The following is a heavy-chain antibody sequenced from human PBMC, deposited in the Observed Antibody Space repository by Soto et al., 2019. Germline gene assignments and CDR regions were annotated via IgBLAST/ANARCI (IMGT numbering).Heavy chain of an antibody. Sequence: SETLSLTCRVSGSSISSYYWSWLRQPPGKGLEWIGNIYYTGSTNYHPSLKSRVIMSVESSKKQFSLRLNSVTAADTAVYYCTRVGGYYGDYPNFDYWGQGALVTISS. CDR3: TRVGGYYGDYPNFDY. D-gene: IGHD4-17*01. CDR2: IYYTGST. CDR1: GSSISSYY. V-gene: IGHV4-59*01. J-gene: IGHJ4*02.